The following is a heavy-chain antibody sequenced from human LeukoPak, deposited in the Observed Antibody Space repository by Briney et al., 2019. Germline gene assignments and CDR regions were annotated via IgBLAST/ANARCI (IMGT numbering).Heavy chain of an antibody. J-gene: IGHJ4*02. Sequence: ASVKVSCKASGYTFTSYGISWVRQAPGQGLEWMGWISAYNGNTNYAQKLQGRVTMTTDTSTSTAYMELRSLRSDDTAVYYCARVRPVTGYPPHYFDYWGQGTLVTVSS. CDR2: ISAYNGNT. V-gene: IGHV1-18*01. D-gene: IGHD3-9*01. CDR3: ARVRPVTGYPPHYFDY. CDR1: GYTFTSYG.